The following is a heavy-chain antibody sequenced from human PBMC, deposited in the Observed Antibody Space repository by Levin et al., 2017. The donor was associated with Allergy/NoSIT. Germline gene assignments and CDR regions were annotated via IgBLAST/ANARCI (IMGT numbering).Heavy chain of an antibody. CDR2: INPNSGGT. CDR1: GYTFTGYY. CDR3: ARDMSGTFVLFDY. Sequence: ASVKVSCKASGYTFTGYYMHWVRQAPGQGLEWMGWINPNSGGTNYAQKFQGRVTMTRDTSISTAYMELSRLRSDDTAVYYCARDMSGTFVLFDYWGQGTLVTVSS. V-gene: IGHV1-2*02. D-gene: IGHD1-1*01. J-gene: IGHJ4*02.